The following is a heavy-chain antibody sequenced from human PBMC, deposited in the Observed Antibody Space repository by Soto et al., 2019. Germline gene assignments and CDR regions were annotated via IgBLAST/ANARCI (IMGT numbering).Heavy chain of an antibody. J-gene: IGHJ4*02. V-gene: IGHV3-7*03. CDR3: ARGEEWLLLSLQGVFDQ. D-gene: IGHD3-3*01. CDR1: GSSFSSHW. CDR2: INQDGTKI. Sequence: GGSLRLSCAASGSSFSSHWMSWVCQAPGKGLEWVANINQDGTKIHYVDSVKARFTISRDNAKNSLHLQLSSLRADDTAVYFCARGEEWLLLSLQGVFDQWGQGTLVTVSS.